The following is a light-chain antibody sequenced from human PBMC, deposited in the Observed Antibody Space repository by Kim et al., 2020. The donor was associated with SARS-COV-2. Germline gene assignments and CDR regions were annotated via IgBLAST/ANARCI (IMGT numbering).Light chain of an antibody. CDR3: AAWDDSLSGYV. CDR1: SSNIGRNT. J-gene: IGLJ1*01. Sequence: ELTQPPSASGTPGQSVTISCSGSSSNIGRNTVNWYQQLPGTTPKLLIYNNNQRPSGVPDRFSDSKSGTSASLAISGLQSDDEADYYCAAWDDSLSGYVFGTGTKVTVL. V-gene: IGLV1-44*01. CDR2: NNN.